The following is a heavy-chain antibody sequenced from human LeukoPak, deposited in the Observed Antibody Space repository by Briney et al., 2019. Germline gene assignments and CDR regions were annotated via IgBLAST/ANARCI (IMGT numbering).Heavy chain of an antibody. J-gene: IGHJ4*02. V-gene: IGHV4-61*02. D-gene: IGHD6-13*01. CDR2: IYTSGST. CDR3: ARGLFAAAGDPYFDY. CDR1: GGSISSGSYY. Sequence: SETLSLTCTVSGGSISSGSYYWSWLRQPAGKGLEWIVRIYTSGSTNYNPPLKSRVNMSVDTSKNQFSLKLSSVTAADTAVYYCARGLFAAAGDPYFDYWGQGTLVTVSS.